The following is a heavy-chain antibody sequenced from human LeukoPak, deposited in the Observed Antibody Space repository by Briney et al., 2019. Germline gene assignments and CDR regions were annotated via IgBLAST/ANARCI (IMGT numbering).Heavy chain of an antibody. Sequence: GGSLRLSCAASGFTVSSNYMSWVRQAPGKGLEWVSVIYSGGSTYYADSVKGRFTISRDNSKNTLYLQMNSLRAEDTAVYYCARDSVGATTGTLDYWGQGTLVTVSS. J-gene: IGHJ4*02. CDR3: ARDSVGATTGTLDY. D-gene: IGHD1-26*01. V-gene: IGHV3-66*02. CDR1: GFTVSSNY. CDR2: IYSGGST.